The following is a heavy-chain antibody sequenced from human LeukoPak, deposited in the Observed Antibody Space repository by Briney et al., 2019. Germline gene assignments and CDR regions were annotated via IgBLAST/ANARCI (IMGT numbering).Heavy chain of an antibody. CDR1: GGSISSYY. CDR2: IYTSGST. J-gene: IGHJ4*02. Sequence: SGTLSLTCTVSGGSISSYYWGWIRQPAGKGLEWIGRIYTSGSTNYNPSLKSRVTMSVDTSKNQFSLKLSSVTAADTAVYYCARDSGYSGYFDYWGQGTLVTVSS. CDR3: ARDSGYSGYFDY. D-gene: IGHD2-15*01. V-gene: IGHV4-4*07.